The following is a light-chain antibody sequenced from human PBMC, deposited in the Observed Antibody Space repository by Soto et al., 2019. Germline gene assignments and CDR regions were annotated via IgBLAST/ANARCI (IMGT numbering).Light chain of an antibody. Sequence: QSVLTHPRSVSGSPGQSVTISCTGTSRDVGAYNFVSWYQQHPGKAPKLMVNDVSERPSGVPDRFSGSKSGNTASLTISGLQAEDEADYYCCSYASSNTDVVGTGTKVTVL. CDR1: SRDVGAYNF. J-gene: IGLJ1*01. CDR3: CSYASSNTDV. CDR2: DVS. V-gene: IGLV2-11*01.